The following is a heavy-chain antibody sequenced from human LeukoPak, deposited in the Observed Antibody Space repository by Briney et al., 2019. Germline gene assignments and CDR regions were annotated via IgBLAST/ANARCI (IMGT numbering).Heavy chain of an antibody. J-gene: IGHJ4*02. V-gene: IGHV3-30*04. CDR3: ARSYFLQPMTTVTSSFNY. CDR2: ISYDGGNK. CDR1: GLTFSSYT. Sequence: PGGSLRLSCAASGLTFSSYTLHWVRQAPGKGLEWVAAISYDGGNKYYGDSVNGRFTISRDNSKNTLYLQMNSLRAEDTAVYYCARSYFLQPMTTVTSSFNYWGQGTLVTVSS. D-gene: IGHD4-17*01.